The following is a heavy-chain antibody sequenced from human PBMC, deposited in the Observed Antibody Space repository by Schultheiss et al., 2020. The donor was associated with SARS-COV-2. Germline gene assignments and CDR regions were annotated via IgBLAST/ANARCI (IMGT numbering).Heavy chain of an antibody. V-gene: IGHV3-33*01. CDR3: ASFSSWQGIGY. Sequence: GESLKISCAASGFTFSSYGMHWVRQAPGKGLEWVAVIWYDGSNKYYADSVKGRFTISRDNSKNTLYLQMNSLRAEDTAVYYCASFSSWQGIGYWGQGTLVTVSS. J-gene: IGHJ4*02. CDR2: IWYDGSNK. D-gene: IGHD6-13*01. CDR1: GFTFSSYG.